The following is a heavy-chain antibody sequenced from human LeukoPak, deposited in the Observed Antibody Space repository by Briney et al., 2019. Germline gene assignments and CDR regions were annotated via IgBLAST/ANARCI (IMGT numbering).Heavy chain of an antibody. CDR2: ISTDGYTT. V-gene: IGHV3-74*01. CDR1: GLAFSAYK. CDR3: VVGGSPGY. D-gene: IGHD2-15*01. Sequence: GGSLRLSCAASGLAFSAYKMHWVRQASRKGLVWVSRISTDGYTTDYADFVQGRFTASRDNTKNTWSLEMNSLRAEDTAVYYCVVGGSPGYWGQGTLVTVSS. J-gene: IGHJ4*02.